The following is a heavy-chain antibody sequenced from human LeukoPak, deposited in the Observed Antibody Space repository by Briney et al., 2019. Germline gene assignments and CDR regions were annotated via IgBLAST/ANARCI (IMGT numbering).Heavy chain of an antibody. CDR2: INPNSGNT. Sequence: GASVKVSCKASGYTFTGYYMRWVRQAPGQGLEWMGWINPNSGNTGYAQKFQGRVTMTRNTSISTAYMELSSLRSEDTAVYYCARGRKQQLVLYYYYYMDVWGKGTTVTISS. D-gene: IGHD6-13*01. V-gene: IGHV1-8*02. CDR1: GYTFTGYY. CDR3: ARGRKQQLVLYYYYYMDV. J-gene: IGHJ6*03.